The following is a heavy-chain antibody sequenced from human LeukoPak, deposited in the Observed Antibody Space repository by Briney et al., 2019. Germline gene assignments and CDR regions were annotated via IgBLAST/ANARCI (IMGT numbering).Heavy chain of an antibody. D-gene: IGHD6-19*01. J-gene: IGHJ4*02. CDR3: AGRRAGYSSGWSRY. Sequence: PGGSLRLSCAVSGFTFSDHYMDWVRQAPGKGLECIGNIYYSGSTYYNPSLKSRVTISVDTSKNQFSLKLSSVTAADTAVYYCAGRRAGYSSGWSRYWGQGTLVTVSS. CDR2: IYYSGST. V-gene: IGHV4-38-2*01. CDR1: GFTFSDHY.